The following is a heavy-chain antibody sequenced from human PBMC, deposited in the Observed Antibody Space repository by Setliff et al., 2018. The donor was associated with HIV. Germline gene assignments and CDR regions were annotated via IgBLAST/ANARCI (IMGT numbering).Heavy chain of an antibody. V-gene: IGHV3-30*04. Sequence: GESLKISCAASGFTFNDYAIHWVRQAPGKGLEWMAVISHDGITGFYADSVNGRFTISRDNSRNTVFLQMNSLSGGDTAVYYCARVPSDSTYFDFWGHGTQVTVSS. CDR3: ARVPSDSTYFDF. J-gene: IGHJ4*01. CDR1: GFTFNDYA. D-gene: IGHD6-6*01. CDR2: ISHDGITG.